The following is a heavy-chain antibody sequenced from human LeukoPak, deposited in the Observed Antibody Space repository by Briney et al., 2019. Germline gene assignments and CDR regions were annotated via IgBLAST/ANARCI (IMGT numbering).Heavy chain of an antibody. J-gene: IGHJ6*02. CDR1: GYSISSGYY. D-gene: IGHD6-19*01. CDR3: ARIAVAGPNHYYYGMDV. CDR2: IYHSGST. Sequence: KPSETLSLTCTVSGYSISSGYYWGWIRQPPGKGLEWIGSIYHSGSTYYNPSLKSRVTISVDTSKNQFSLKLSSVTAADTAVYYCARIAVAGPNHYYYGMDVWGQGTTVTVSS. V-gene: IGHV4-38-2*02.